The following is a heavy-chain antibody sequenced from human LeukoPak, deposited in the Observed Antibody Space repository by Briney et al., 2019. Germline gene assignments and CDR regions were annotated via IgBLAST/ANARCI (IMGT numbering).Heavy chain of an antibody. Sequence: SETLSLTCTVSDASISSSTYYWGWIRQPPGKGLEWIGSIYYSGSTYYNPSLKSRVTISVDTSKNQFSLKLSSVTAADTAVYYCARHRTPYIVVDGFDYWGQGTLVTVSS. CDR3: ARHRTPYIVVDGFDY. V-gene: IGHV4-39*01. CDR1: DASISSSTYY. J-gene: IGHJ4*02. CDR2: IYYSGST. D-gene: IGHD2-2*01.